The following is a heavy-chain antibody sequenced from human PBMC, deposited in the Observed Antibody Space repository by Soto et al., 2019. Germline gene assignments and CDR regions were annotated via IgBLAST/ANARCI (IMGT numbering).Heavy chain of an antibody. CDR1: GFTFSSYG. CDR2: ISYDGSDK. CDR3: AKVTGYCSSSSCRRDYYYYYGMDF. V-gene: IGHV3-30*18. D-gene: IGHD2-2*01. Sequence: GGSLRLSCAASGFTFSSYGMHWVRQAPGKGLEWVAVISYDGSDKYYADSVKGRFSISRDNSKNTLYLQMNSLRPEDTAVYYCAKVTGYCSSSSCRRDYYYYYGMDFWGQGTTVTVSS. J-gene: IGHJ6*02.